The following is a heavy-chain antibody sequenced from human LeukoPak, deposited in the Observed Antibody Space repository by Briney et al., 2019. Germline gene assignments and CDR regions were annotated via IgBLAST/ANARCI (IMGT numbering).Heavy chain of an antibody. V-gene: IGHV3-23*01. J-gene: IGHJ5*02. Sequence: GGSLRLSCAASGFTFSSYAMSWVRQAPGKGLEWVSGLSGSGAYTYYADSVKGRFTISRDNAKNTLYLQMNSLRAEDTAVYYCARDLEAAYTAWGQGTLVTVSS. CDR2: LSGSGAYT. CDR1: GFTFSSYA. CDR3: ARDLEAAYTA. D-gene: IGHD3-16*01.